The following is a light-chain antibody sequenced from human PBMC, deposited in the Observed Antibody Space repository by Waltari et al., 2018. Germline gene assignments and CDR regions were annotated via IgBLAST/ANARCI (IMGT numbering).Light chain of an antibody. CDR3: MQALQTRT. CDR1: QSLLHSNGYNY. CDR2: LGS. J-gene: IGKJ1*01. V-gene: IGKV2-28*01. Sequence: DIVMTQSPLSLPVTPGEPASISCRSSQSLLHSNGYNYLDWYLQKPGQSPQLLIYLGSNRASGVPYRFSGRGSGTDFTLKISRVEAEDVGGYYCMQALQTRTFGQGTKVEIK.